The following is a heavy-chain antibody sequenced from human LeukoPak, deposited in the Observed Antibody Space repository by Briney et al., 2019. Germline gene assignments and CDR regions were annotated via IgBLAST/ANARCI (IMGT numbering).Heavy chain of an antibody. J-gene: IGHJ4*02. CDR2: IYYSGRT. CDR3: ARHSSRYSSSWYHDY. Sequence: SETLSLTCTVSGGSISSYYWSWIGQPPGKGLEWVGYIYYSGRTNYNPSLKSRVTISVDTSKNQFSLKLSSVTAADTAVYYCARHSSRYSSSWYHDYWGQGTLVTVSS. D-gene: IGHD6-13*01. V-gene: IGHV4-59*08. CDR1: GGSISSYY.